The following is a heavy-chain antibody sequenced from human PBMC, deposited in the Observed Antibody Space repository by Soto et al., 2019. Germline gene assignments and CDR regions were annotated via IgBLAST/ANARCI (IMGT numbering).Heavy chain of an antibody. D-gene: IGHD3-16*02. CDR1: GGTFSSYA. Sequence: QVQLVQSGAEVKKPGSSVKVSCKASGGTFSSYAISWVRQAPGQGLEWMGGIIPIFGTANYAQKFQGRVTITADESTSTAYMELSSLRSEDTAVYYCARDGLRLGVLSPTSDAFDIWGQGTMVTVSS. CDR3: ARDGLRLGVLSPTSDAFDI. J-gene: IGHJ3*02. V-gene: IGHV1-69*01. CDR2: IIPIFGTA.